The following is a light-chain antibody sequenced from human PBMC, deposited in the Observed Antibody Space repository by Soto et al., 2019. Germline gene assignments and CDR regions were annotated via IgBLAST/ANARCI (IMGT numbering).Light chain of an antibody. CDR1: SSDVAGYNH. CDR3: SSYTSSSTLYV. V-gene: IGLV2-14*01. J-gene: IGLJ1*01. Sequence: QSALAQPASVSGSPGQSITISCTGTSSDVAGYNHVSWYQHHPGKAPKLMIYEVTKRPSGVSNRFSGSKSGDTASLTISGLQAEDEADYYCSSYTSSSTLYVFGTGTKV. CDR2: EVT.